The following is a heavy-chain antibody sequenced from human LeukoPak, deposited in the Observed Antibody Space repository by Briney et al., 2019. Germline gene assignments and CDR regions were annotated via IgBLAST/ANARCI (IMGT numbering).Heavy chain of an antibody. Sequence: GGSLRLSCAASGFTFSSYWMSWVRQAPGKGLEWVANIKQDGSEKYYVDSVKGRFTISRDNAKNSLYLQMNSLRAEDTAVYYCARIALVVANDAFDIWGQGTMVTVSS. CDR3: ARIALVVANDAFDI. J-gene: IGHJ3*02. CDR2: IKQDGSEK. CDR1: GFTFSSYW. D-gene: IGHD3-22*01. V-gene: IGHV3-7*03.